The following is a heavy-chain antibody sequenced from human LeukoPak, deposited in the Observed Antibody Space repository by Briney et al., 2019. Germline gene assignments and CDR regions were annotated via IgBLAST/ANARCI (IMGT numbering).Heavy chain of an antibody. D-gene: IGHD2-21*01. CDR2: INHSGST. V-gene: IGHV4-34*01. J-gene: IGHJ4*02. CDR3: ARKGPEHLPTYFDH. CDR1: GGSFSGYY. Sequence: SETLSLTCAVYGGSFSGYYWSWIRQPPGKGLEWIGEINHSGSTNYNPSLSGRVAISLDRSRNHFTLMVTAVTAADTAFYYCARKGPEHLPTYFDHWGRGILVTVSS.